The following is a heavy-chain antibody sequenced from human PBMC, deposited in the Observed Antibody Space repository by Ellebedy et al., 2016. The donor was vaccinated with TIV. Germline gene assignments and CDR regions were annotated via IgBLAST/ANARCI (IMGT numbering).Heavy chain of an antibody. CDR2: IKQDGSDK. V-gene: IGHV3-7*01. D-gene: IGHD4-17*01. J-gene: IGHJ3*02. Sequence: GGSLRLSCGASGFTFSSYWMSWVRQAPGKGLEWVANIKQDGSDKYYLDSVKGRFTISSDNAKNSLYLHLNSLRAEDTAMYYCATDGSYGDYLSPTHAFVIWGQGTMVTVSS. CDR1: GFTFSSYW. CDR3: ATDGSYGDYLSPTHAFVI.